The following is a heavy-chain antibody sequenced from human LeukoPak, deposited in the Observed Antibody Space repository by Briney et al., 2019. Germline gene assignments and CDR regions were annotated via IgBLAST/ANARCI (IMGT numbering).Heavy chain of an antibody. Sequence: SGTLSLTCAVSGGSISSSNWWSWVRQPPGKGLEWIGEIYHSGSTNYNPSLKSRVTISVDKSKNQFSLKLSSVTAADTAVYYCARRYYYDSSGYLGFDYWGQGTLVTVSS. D-gene: IGHD3-22*01. CDR1: GGSISSSNW. CDR2: IYHSGST. CDR3: ARRYYYDSSGYLGFDY. V-gene: IGHV4-4*02. J-gene: IGHJ4*02.